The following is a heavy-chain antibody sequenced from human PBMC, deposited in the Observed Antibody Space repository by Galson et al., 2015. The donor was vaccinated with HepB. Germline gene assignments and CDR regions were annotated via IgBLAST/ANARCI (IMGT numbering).Heavy chain of an antibody. CDR1: GYTFTSYA. D-gene: IGHD3-16*01. CDR3: ARVHFEGLGYDY. J-gene: IGHJ4*02. V-gene: IGHV1-3*01. Sequence: SVKVSCKASGYTFTSYATHWVRQAPGQRLEWMGWINAGNGNTKYSQKFQGRVTITRDTSASTAYMELSSLRSEDTAVYYCARVHFEGLGYDYWGQGTLVTVSS. CDR2: INAGNGNT.